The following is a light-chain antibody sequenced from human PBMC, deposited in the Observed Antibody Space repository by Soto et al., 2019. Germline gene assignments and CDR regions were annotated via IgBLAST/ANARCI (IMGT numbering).Light chain of an antibody. J-gene: IGKJ1*01. CDR1: LSVTSNF. CDR3: QQYGSSVWT. CDR2: DAS. V-gene: IGKV3-20*01. Sequence: EIVLTQSPGTLSLSPGERATLSCSASLSVTSNFLAWYQQKPGQAPRLLLYDASNRATGIPDRFSGSGSGTDFSLTISRLEPEDFAVYYCQQYGSSVWTFGQGTKVEIK.